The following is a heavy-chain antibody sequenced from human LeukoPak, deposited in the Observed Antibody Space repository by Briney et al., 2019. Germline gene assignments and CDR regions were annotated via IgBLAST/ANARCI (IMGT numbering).Heavy chain of an antibody. V-gene: IGHV1-69*05. Sequence: ASVKVSCKASGGTFSSYAISWVRQAPGQGLEWMGGIIPIFGTANYAQKFQGRVTITTDESTSTAYMELSSLRSEDTAVYYCAGGRGRSRVVPALYYFDYWGQGTLVTVSS. CDR2: IIPIFGTA. CDR1: GGTFSSYA. D-gene: IGHD2-2*01. CDR3: AGGRGRSRVVPALYYFDY. J-gene: IGHJ4*02.